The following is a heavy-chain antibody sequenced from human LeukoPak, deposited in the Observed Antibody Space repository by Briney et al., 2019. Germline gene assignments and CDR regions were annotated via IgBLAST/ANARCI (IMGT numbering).Heavy chain of an antibody. J-gene: IGHJ6*03. CDR2: IYYTGST. V-gene: IGHV4-39*07. CDR3: ARDGGHNWIMDV. CDR1: AGSISSSNYY. Sequence: SETLSLTCTVSAGSISSSNYYWGWIRQPPGKGLEGIGSIYYTGSTYSNLSLKSPVTISVATYENSFSLNLRSVTAADTAVYYCARDGGHNWIMDVGGKGTTVTVSS. D-gene: IGHD1-1*01.